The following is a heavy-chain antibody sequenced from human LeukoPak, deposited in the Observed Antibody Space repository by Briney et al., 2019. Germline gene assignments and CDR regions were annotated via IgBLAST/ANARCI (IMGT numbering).Heavy chain of an antibody. J-gene: IGHJ6*02. D-gene: IGHD6-19*01. CDR1: GFTFSSYS. Sequence: GGSLRLSCAASGFTFSSYSMNWVRQAPGKGLEWVSYISSSSTIYYADSVKGRFTISRDNAKNSLYLQMNSLRAEDTAVYYCARASPDIAVPYGMDVWGQGTTVTVSS. V-gene: IGHV3-48*01. CDR2: ISSSSTI. CDR3: ARASPDIAVPYGMDV.